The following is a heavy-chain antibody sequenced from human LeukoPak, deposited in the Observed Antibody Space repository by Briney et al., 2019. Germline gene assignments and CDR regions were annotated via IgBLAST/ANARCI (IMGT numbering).Heavy chain of an antibody. V-gene: IGHV3-21*01. CDR2: ISSSSSYI. CDR3: ARDLKVDIVATIMDC. D-gene: IGHD5-12*01. J-gene: IGHJ4*02. Sequence: GGSLRLSCAASGFTFSSYSMNWVRQAPGKGLEWVSSISSSSSYIYYADSVKGRFTISRDNAKNSLYLQMNSLRAEDTAVYYCARDLKVDIVATIMDCWGQGTLVTVSS. CDR1: GFTFSSYS.